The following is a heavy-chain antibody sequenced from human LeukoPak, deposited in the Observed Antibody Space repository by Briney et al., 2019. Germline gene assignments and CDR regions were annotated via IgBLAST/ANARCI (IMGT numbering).Heavy chain of an antibody. CDR3: ARQTTMVRGVNDAFDI. CDR1: GNSMTNYW. D-gene: IGHD3-10*01. Sequence: GESLKISCKGSGNSMTNYWIGWVRQMPGKGLEWMGIIYPGDSDTRYSPSFQGQVTISADKSISTAYLQWSSLKASDTAMYYCARQTTMVRGVNDAFDIWGQGTMVTVSS. CDR2: IYPGDSDT. V-gene: IGHV5-51*01. J-gene: IGHJ3*02.